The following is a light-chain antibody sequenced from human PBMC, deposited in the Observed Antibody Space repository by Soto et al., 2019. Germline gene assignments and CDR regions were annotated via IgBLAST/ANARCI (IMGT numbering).Light chain of an antibody. V-gene: IGKV3-15*01. Sequence: EIVMTQSPATLSVSPRERATLSCRASQSVGSLAWYQHKPGQAPRLLIYGASTRATGIPARFSGSGSGTEFTLTISSLQSEDFAVYYCQQRYTFGQGTKLEIK. CDR1: QSVGS. CDR2: GAS. J-gene: IGKJ2*01. CDR3: QQRYT.